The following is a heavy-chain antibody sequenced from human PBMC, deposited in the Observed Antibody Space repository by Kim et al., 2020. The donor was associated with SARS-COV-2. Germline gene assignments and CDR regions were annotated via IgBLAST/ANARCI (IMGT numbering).Heavy chain of an antibody. CDR2: IYPDDSES. J-gene: IGHJ6*02. Sequence: GESLKISCKGSGYSFTTYWIGWVRQMPGKGLEWMGIIYPDDSESRYSPSFQGQVTISADKSINTAYLQWSSLKASDTAMYYCAKVDAVDGDMGGMDVWGQGTMVTVSS. D-gene: IGHD5-18*01. V-gene: IGHV5-51*01. CDR1: GYSFTTYW. CDR3: AKVDAVDGDMGGMDV.